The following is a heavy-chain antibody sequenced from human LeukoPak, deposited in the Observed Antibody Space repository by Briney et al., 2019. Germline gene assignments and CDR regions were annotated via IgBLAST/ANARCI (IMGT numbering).Heavy chain of an antibody. J-gene: IGHJ3*02. D-gene: IGHD3-9*01. Sequence: GGSLRLSCAASGFTFSSYWMSWVRQAPGKGLEWVANIKQDGSEKYYVDSVKGRFTISRDNAKNSLYLQMNSLRAEDTAVYYCARDLYDILTGRHDAFDIWGQGTRVTVSS. V-gene: IGHV3-7*01. CDR2: IKQDGSEK. CDR1: GFTFSSYW. CDR3: ARDLYDILTGRHDAFDI.